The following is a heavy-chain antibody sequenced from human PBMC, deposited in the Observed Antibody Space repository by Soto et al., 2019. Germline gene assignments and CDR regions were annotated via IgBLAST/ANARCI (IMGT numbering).Heavy chain of an antibody. Sequence: GASVKVSCKASGGTFSSYAISWVRQAPGQGLEWMGGIIPIFGTANYAQKFQGRVTITADKSTSTAYMELSSLRSEDTAVYYCASTAAVKAAGPFDYWGQGTLVTVSS. CDR1: GGTFSSYA. D-gene: IGHD6-13*01. CDR3: ASTAAVKAAGPFDY. V-gene: IGHV1-69*06. J-gene: IGHJ4*02. CDR2: IIPIFGTA.